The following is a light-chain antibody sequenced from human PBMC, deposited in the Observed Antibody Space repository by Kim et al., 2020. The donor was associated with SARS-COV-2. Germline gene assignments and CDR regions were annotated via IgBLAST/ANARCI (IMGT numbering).Light chain of an antibody. CDR1: QSVSSK. J-gene: IGKJ2*01. V-gene: IGKV3-15*01. Sequence: EIVLTQSPATLSVSPGERVTLSCRASQSVSSKLIWYQQKRGQAPRLLIFGASTRATGIPARFSGSGSGTEFTLTISSLQSEDFAVYYCQEHNNWPYTFGQGTKREI. CDR3: QEHNNWPYT. CDR2: GAS.